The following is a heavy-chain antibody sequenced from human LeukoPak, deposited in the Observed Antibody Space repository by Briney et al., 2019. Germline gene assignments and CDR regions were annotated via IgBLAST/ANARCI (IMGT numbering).Heavy chain of an antibody. CDR3: AREALPNGGGRVGCFDP. Sequence: PSQTLSLTCTVSGGSISSGSYLWSWIRQSAGRGLEWIGRIDSSGNTNYNPSLKSRVTMSLDTSKNQFSLKLSSVTAADTAVYYCAREALPNGGGRVGCFDPWGQGTLVTVFS. CDR2: IDSSGNT. CDR1: GGSISSGSYL. D-gene: IGHD2-8*01. V-gene: IGHV4-61*02. J-gene: IGHJ5*02.